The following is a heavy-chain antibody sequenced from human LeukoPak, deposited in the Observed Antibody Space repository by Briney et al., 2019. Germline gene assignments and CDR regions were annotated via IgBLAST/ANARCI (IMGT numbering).Heavy chain of an antibody. J-gene: IGHJ4*02. CDR1: GFTFSSHW. D-gene: IGHD4-17*01. CDR3: ARGPNYGSRTDYLDY. Sequence: GGSLRLPCAASGFTFSSHWMNWVRQAPGKGLEWVANIKQGGGERNYADSVKGRFTVSRDDAKSSLYLQMNSLRAEDTAIYYCARGPNYGSRTDYLDYWGQGTLVTVSS. CDR2: IKQGGGER. V-gene: IGHV3-7*03.